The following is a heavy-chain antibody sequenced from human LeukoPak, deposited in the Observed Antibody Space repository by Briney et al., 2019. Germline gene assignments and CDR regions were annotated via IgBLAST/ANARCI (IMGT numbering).Heavy chain of an antibody. CDR3: ARLISGYDSY. V-gene: IGHV3-48*02. D-gene: IGHD5-12*01. CDR1: GFTFSNYG. Sequence: GGSLRLSCVASGFTFSNYGMNWVRQAPGKGLEWVSYISSSSSTIYYADSVKGRFTISRDNAENSLYLQMDSLRDEDTAIYYCARLISGYDSYWGQGTLVTVS. J-gene: IGHJ4*02. CDR2: ISSSSSTI.